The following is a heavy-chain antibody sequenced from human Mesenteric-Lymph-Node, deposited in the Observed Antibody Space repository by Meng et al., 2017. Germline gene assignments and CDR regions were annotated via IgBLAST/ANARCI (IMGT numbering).Heavy chain of an antibody. D-gene: IGHD3-16*01. Sequence: GESLKISCAASGFTFSSYWMSWVRQAPGKGLEWVANIKQDGSEKYYVDSVKGRFTISRDNAKNSLYLQMNSLRAEDTAVYYYAREYDGTYYYYYGMDVWGQGTTVTVSS. CDR1: GFTFSSYW. J-gene: IGHJ6*02. V-gene: IGHV3-7*01. CDR2: IKQDGSEK. CDR3: AREYDGTYYYYYGMDV.